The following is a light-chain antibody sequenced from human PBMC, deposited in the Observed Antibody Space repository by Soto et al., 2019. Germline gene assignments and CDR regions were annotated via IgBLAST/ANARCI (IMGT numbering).Light chain of an antibody. CDR2: DAS. J-gene: IGKJ5*01. CDR1: QNINNY. V-gene: IGKV1-33*01. Sequence: DIPMTQSPSSLSASVGDRVTITCQASQNINNYLNWYQPKPGRAPKLLIYDASNLEAGVPSRFRGSGSGTDFTFTIRRLKPEDIATYYCQQYENIPTFGQGTRLEIK. CDR3: QQYENIPT.